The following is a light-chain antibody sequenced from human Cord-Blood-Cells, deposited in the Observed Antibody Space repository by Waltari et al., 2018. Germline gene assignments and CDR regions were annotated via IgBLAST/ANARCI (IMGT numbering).Light chain of an antibody. CDR3: SSYTSSSNVV. Sequence: QSALTQPASVSGSPGQSITISCTGTSSDVGGYNYVSWYQQHPGKAPKLMIYDVSNRPSGVSNRFSGSKSGNTASLTISGLQAEDEADYYCSSYTSSSNVV. CDR1: SSDVGGYNY. CDR2: DVS. J-gene: IGLJ2*01. V-gene: IGLV2-14*01.